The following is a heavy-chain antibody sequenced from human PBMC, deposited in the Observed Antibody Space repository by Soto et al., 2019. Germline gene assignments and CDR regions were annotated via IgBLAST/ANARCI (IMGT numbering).Heavy chain of an antibody. CDR2: TSAYNGKT. CDR3: ARGGDVNYYHGMDV. Sequence: QVQLVQSGGEVKKPGASVKLSCTASGYTFTSYGISWVRQAPGQGLEWMGWTSAYNGKTNYAQHVQGRVTMTTDTSTRTAYMDLRSLRSDDPAVYYCARGGDVNYYHGMDVWGPGTTVTVA. D-gene: IGHD5-12*01. V-gene: IGHV1-18*01. J-gene: IGHJ6*02. CDR1: GYTFTSYG.